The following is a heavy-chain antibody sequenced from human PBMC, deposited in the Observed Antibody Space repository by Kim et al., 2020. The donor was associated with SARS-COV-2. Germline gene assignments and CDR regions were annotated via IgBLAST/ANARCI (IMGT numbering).Heavy chain of an antibody. J-gene: IGHJ6*02. Sequence: SETLSLTCTVSGGSISSYYWSWIRQPPGKGLEWIGYIYYSGSTNYNPSLKSRVTISVDTSKNQFSLKLSSVTAADTAVYYCERGGGSYYYYYGMDVWGQGTTVTVSS. CDR2: IYYSGST. D-gene: IGHD1-26*01. V-gene: IGHV4-59*13. CDR1: GGSISSYY. CDR3: ERGGGSYYYYYGMDV.